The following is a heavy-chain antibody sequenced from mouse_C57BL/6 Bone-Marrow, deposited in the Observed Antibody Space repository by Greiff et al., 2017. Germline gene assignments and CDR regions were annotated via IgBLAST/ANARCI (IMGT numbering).Heavy chain of an antibody. CDR1: GFNIKNTY. Sequence: VQLQQSVAELVRPGASVKLSCTASGFNIKNTYMHWVKQRPEQGLEWIGRIDPANGNTKYAPKFQGKATITADKSSNTAYLQLSSLTSEDTAIYYCALFITTVVEYFDVWGTGTTVTVSS. D-gene: IGHD1-1*01. CDR3: ALFITTVVEYFDV. J-gene: IGHJ1*03. CDR2: IDPANGNT. V-gene: IGHV14-3*01.